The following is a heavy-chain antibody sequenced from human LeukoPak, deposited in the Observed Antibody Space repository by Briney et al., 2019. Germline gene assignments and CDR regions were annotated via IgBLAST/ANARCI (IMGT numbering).Heavy chain of an antibody. CDR3: ARVRRQTRLYGSGSYYYFDY. D-gene: IGHD3-10*01. V-gene: IGHV4-4*07. J-gene: IGHJ4*02. Sequence: SETLSLTRTVSGGSISSYYWSWIRQPAGKGLEWIGRIYTSGSTNYNPSLKSRVTMSVDTSKNQFSLKLSSVTAADTAVYYCARVRRQTRLYGSGSYYYFDYWGQGTLVTVSS. CDR2: IYTSGST. CDR1: GGSISSYY.